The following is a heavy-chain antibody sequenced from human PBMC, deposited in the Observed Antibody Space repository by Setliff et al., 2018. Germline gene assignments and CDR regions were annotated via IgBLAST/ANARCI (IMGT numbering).Heavy chain of an antibody. J-gene: IGHJ6*02. CDR1: GQSFSDYY. V-gene: IGHV4-34*01. CDR2: IYHSGST. CDR3: ARDRQYCSSPTCYSSYFYYYGMDV. Sequence: SETLSLTCAIYGQSFSDYYWSWVRQPPGKGLERIGEIYHSGSTNYNPSLKSRVTISVDTSKNQFSLKLSSVTAADTAVYYCARDRQYCSSPTCYSSYFYYYGMDVWGQGTTVTVSS. D-gene: IGHD2-2*02.